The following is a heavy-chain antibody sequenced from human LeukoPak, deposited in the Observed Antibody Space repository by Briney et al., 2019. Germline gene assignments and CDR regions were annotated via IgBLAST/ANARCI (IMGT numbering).Heavy chain of an antibody. J-gene: IGHJ4*02. CDR2: ISYDGSNK. Sequence: GGSLRLSCAASGFTFSSYGMHGVGQAPGKGLEWVAVISYDGSNKYYADSVKGRFTISRDNSKNTLYLQMNSLRAEDTAVYYCAKGTGEPYFDYWGQGTLVTVSS. CDR3: AKGTGEPYFDY. V-gene: IGHV3-30*18. CDR1: GFTFSSYG. D-gene: IGHD3-10*01.